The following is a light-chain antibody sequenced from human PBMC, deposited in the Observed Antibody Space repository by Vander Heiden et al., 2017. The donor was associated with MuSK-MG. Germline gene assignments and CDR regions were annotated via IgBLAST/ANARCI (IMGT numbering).Light chain of an antibody. V-gene: IGKV3-15*01. CDR2: GAS. J-gene: IGKJ4*01. Sequence: EIVMTQSPATLSVSPGERATLSCRASQSVSSNLAWYQQKPGQAPRLLIYGASTRATGSPARCSGSGSGTEFTLTISSLQSEDFAVYYCQHYDNWPVTFGGGTKVEIK. CDR3: QHYDNWPVT. CDR1: QSVSSN.